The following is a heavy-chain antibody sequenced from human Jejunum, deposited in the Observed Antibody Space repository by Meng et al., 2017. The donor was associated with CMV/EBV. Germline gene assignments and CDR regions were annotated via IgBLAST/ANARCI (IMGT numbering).Heavy chain of an antibody. J-gene: IGHJ2*01. CDR2: ISGSRGST. Sequence: YARSWVRQAQGKGLEWVSAISGSRGSTYYADSVKGRFTISRDNSKNTLYLQMNSLRAEDTAVYYCAKDAAPPQEDCSSGTCFYWYFDLWGRGTLVTVSS. CDR3: AKDAAPPQEDCSSGTCFYWYFDL. CDR1: YA. D-gene: IGHD2-15*01. V-gene: IGHV3-23*01.